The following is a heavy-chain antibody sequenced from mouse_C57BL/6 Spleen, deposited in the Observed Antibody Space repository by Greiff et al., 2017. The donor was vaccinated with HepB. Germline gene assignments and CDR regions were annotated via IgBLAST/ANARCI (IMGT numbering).Heavy chain of an antibody. J-gene: IGHJ3*01. CDR1: GFNIKDDY. CDR2: LDPENGDT. Sequence: VQLQQSGAELVRPGASVKLSCTASGFNIKDDYMHWVKQRPEQGLEWIGWLDPENGDTEYASKFQGKATITADTSSNTAYLQLSSLTSEDTAVYYCTTGYYSNYLAWFAYWGQGTLVTVSA. D-gene: IGHD2-5*01. V-gene: IGHV14-4*01. CDR3: TTGYYSNYLAWFAY.